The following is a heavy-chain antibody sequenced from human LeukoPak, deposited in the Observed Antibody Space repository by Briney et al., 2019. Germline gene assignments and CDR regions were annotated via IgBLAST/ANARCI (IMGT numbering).Heavy chain of an antibody. CDR1: GGSISSYY. CDR3: ARDSGSYYFDH. CDR2: IYYSGST. Sequence: PSETLSLTCTVSGGSISSYYWSWIRQPPGKGLEWIGYIYYSGSTNYNPSLKSRVTISVDTSKNQFSLKLSSVTAADTAVYYCARDSGSYYFDHWGQGTLVPVSS. J-gene: IGHJ4*02. V-gene: IGHV4-59*01. D-gene: IGHD1-26*01.